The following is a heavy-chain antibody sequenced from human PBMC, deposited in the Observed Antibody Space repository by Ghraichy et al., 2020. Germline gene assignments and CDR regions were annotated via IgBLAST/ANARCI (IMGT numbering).Heavy chain of an antibody. CDR1: GGSFSGYY. J-gene: IGHJ4*02. V-gene: IGHV4-34*01. CDR2: INHSGST. D-gene: IGHD1-26*01. Sequence: SETLSLTCAVYGGSFSGYYWSWIRQPPGKGLEWIGEINHSGSTNYNPSLKSRVTISVDTSKNQFSLKLSSVTAADTAVYYCAREGGGSYYIDDYYFDYWGQCTLVTVSS. CDR3: AREGGGSYYIDDYYFDY.